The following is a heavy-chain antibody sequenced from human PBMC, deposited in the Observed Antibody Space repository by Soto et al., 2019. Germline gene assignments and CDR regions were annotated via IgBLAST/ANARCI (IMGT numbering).Heavy chain of an antibody. CDR3: ARGGNYDILTGYLDYFDY. D-gene: IGHD3-9*01. CDR2: IIPILGIA. Sequence: QVQLVQSGAEVKKPGSSVKVSCKASGGTFSSYTISWVRQAPGQGLEWMGRIIPILGIANYAQKFQGRVKITADKSTSTAYMELSSLRSEDTAVYYCARGGNYDILTGYLDYFDYWGQGTLVTVSS. V-gene: IGHV1-69*02. CDR1: GGTFSSYT. J-gene: IGHJ4*02.